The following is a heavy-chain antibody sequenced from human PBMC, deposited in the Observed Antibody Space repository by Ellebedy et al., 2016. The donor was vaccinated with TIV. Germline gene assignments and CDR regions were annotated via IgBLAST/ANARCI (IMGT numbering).Heavy chain of an antibody. Sequence: AASVKVSCKASGYTFTSYGISWVRQAPGQGLEWMGWISAYNGNTNYAQKLQGRVTMTTDTSTSTAYMELRSLRSDDTAVYYCARTYYDILTGPDYYYYGMDVWGQGTTVTVSS. J-gene: IGHJ6*02. CDR3: ARTYYDILTGPDYYYYGMDV. D-gene: IGHD3-9*01. V-gene: IGHV1-18*04. CDR2: ISAYNGNT. CDR1: GYTFTSYG.